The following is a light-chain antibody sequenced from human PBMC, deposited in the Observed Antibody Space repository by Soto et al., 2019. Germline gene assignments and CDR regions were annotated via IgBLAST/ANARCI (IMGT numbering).Light chain of an antibody. CDR1: QSISNF. J-gene: IGKJ4*01. Sequence: DIQMTQSPSSLSASVGDRVTITCRASQSISNFLNWFQHKPGKAPKVLISAASTLQSGVPSRFSGSVSGTDFTLTISSLQPEDSASYYCQQYYNSVLTFGGGTKVDIK. V-gene: IGKV1-39*01. CDR2: AAS. CDR3: QQYYNSVLT.